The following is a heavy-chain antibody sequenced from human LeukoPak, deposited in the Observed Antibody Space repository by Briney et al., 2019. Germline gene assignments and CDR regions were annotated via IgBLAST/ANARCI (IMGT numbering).Heavy chain of an antibody. J-gene: IGHJ4*02. CDR1: GLTFSTSG. Sequence: GGSLRLSCTASGLTFSTSGFNSVRQAPGKGLEWVASIGPTGSDRYHADSIKGRFTISRDNANNFLYLQMNSLRAEDTAVYYCATETNGRHYDYWGQGTLLTVSS. V-gene: IGHV3-21*06. CDR2: IGPTGSDR. CDR3: ATETNGRHYDY. D-gene: IGHD1-14*01.